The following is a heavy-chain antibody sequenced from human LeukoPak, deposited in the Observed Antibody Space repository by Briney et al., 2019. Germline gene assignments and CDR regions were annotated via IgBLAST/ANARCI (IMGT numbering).Heavy chain of an antibody. V-gene: IGHV3-48*01. Sequence: QPGGSLRLSCAASGFTFSSYSMNWVRQAPGKGLEWVSYISSSSSTIYYADSVKGRFTISRDNAKNSLYLQMNSLRAEDTAVYYCASALGVSWAFDIWGQGTMVTVSS. CDR3: ASALGVSWAFDI. CDR1: GFTFSSYS. J-gene: IGHJ3*02. CDR2: ISSSSSTI. D-gene: IGHD1-26*01.